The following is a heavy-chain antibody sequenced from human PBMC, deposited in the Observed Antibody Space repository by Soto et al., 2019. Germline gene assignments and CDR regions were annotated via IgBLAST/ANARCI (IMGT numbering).Heavy chain of an antibody. Sequence: QVQLQESGPGLVKPSETLSLTCTVSGGSVSSGSYYWSWIRQPPGKGLEWIGYIYYSVSTNYNPSLESRVTISVDTSKTQSARKLSSVTAADTAVYYCARVRRIYYYGMDVWGQGTTVTVSS. CDR3: ARVRRIYYYGMDV. V-gene: IGHV4-61*01. CDR2: IYYSVST. J-gene: IGHJ6*02. CDR1: GGSVSSGSYY.